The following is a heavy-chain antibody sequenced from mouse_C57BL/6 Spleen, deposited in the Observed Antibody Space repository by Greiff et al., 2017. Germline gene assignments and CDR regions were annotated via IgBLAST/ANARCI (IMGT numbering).Heavy chain of an antibody. CDR1: GYTFTDYY. Sequence: VHLVESGAELVRPGASVKLSCKASGYTFTDYYINWVKQRPGQGLEWIARIYPGSGNTYYNEKFKGKATLTAEKSSSTAYMQLSSLTSEDSAVYFCARGGDYDPTWFAYWGQGTLVTVSA. CDR2: IYPGSGNT. V-gene: IGHV1-76*01. J-gene: IGHJ3*01. CDR3: ARGGDYDPTWFAY. D-gene: IGHD2-4*01.